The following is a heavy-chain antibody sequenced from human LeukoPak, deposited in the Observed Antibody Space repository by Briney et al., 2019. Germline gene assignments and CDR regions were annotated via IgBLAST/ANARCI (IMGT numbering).Heavy chain of an antibody. D-gene: IGHD2-2*01. Sequence: GGSLRLSCAASGFNFDDYGMIWVRQAPGKGLEWVSGINWNGGSIGYVESVKGRFTISRDNAKNSLYLQMNSLRAEDTALYYCAGAPAPACPPDYWGQGTLVTVSS. CDR1: GFNFDDYG. V-gene: IGHV3-20*04. J-gene: IGHJ4*02. CDR2: INWNGGSI. CDR3: AGAPAPACPPDY.